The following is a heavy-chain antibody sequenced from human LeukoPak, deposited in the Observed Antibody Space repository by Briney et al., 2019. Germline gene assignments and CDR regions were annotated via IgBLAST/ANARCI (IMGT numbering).Heavy chain of an antibody. Sequence: PGGSLRLSCAASGFTFSSYAMHWVRQAPGKGLEWVAVISDDGSSKYYADSVKGRFTISRDNSKNTLYLRMNSLRAEDTAVYYCARVERFGELSDYWGQGTLVTVSS. V-gene: IGHV3-30*04. CDR1: GFTFSSYA. J-gene: IGHJ4*02. D-gene: IGHD3-10*01. CDR2: ISDDGSSK. CDR3: ARVERFGELSDY.